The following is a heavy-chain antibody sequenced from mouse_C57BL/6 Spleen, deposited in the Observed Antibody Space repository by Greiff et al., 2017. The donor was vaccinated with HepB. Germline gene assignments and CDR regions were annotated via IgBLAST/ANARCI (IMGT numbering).Heavy chain of an antibody. CDR1: GFTFSDYG. Sequence: EVKLVESGGGLVKPGGSLKLSCAASGFTFSDYGMHWVRQAPEKGLEWVAYISSGSSTIYYADTVTGRFTISRDNAKNTLFLQMTSLRSEDTAMYYCARDGKGAMDYWGQGTSVTVSS. CDR3: ARDGKGAMDY. V-gene: IGHV5-17*01. CDR2: ISSGSSTI. J-gene: IGHJ4*01. D-gene: IGHD2-1*01.